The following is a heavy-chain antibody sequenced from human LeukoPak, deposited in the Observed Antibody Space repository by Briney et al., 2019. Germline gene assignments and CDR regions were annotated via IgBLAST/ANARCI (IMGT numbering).Heavy chain of an antibody. CDR2: IYYSGST. V-gene: IGHV4-30-4*01. J-gene: IGHJ3*02. CDR3: ARDRGNAFDI. Sequence: SETLSLTCTVSGGSISSGDYYWRWIRQPPGKGLEWIGYIYYSGSTYYNPSLKSRLTISVDTSKNQFSLKLSSVTAADTAVYYCARDRGNAFDIWGQGTMVTVSS. CDR1: GGSISSGDYY.